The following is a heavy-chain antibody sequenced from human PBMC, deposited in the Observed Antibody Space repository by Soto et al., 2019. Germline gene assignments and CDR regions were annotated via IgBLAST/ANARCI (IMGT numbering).Heavy chain of an antibody. CDR3: ARSDGRY. Sequence: SETLSLTCTVSGGYISSYYWSWIRQPPGKGLEWIGYIYYSGSTNYNPSLKSRVTISVDTSKNQFSLKLSSVTAADTAVYYCARSDGRYWGQGTQVTVSS. J-gene: IGHJ4*02. CDR1: GGYISSYY. CDR2: IYYSGST. V-gene: IGHV4-59*01.